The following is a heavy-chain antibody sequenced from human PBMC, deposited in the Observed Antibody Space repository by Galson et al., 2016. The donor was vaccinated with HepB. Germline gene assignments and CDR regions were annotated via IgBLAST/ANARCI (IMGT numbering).Heavy chain of an antibody. CDR3: AKEQSTVIPAPWDY. Sequence: SLRLSCAASGFTFSTYGMHWVRQAPGKGLEWVALISYDGSNKYYADSVRGRFTLSRDNSKNTLYLQMNSLRAEDTAVYYCAKEQSTVIPAPWDYWGQGTLVTVSS. J-gene: IGHJ4*02. CDR1: GFTFSTYG. V-gene: IGHV3-30*18. CDR2: ISYDGSNK. D-gene: IGHD4-17*01.